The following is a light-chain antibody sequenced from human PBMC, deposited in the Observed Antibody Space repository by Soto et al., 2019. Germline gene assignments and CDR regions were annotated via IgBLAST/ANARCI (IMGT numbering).Light chain of an antibody. V-gene: IGKV1-39*01. CDR3: LQNYSPHLA. J-gene: IGKJ4*01. CDR2: DTS. Sequence: DIQMTQSPSSLSASIGDTVTITCRASQSIASFLNWLQLKPGKAPKLLMSDTSTLQSGVPSRFSGGGSGTEFTLTIRSLQPEDSALYFCLQNYSPHLAFGAGTRVEIK. CDR1: QSIASF.